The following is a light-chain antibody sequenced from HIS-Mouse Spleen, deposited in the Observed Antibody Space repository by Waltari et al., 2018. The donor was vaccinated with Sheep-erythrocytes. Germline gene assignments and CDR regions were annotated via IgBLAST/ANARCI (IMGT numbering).Light chain of an antibody. J-gene: IGLJ3*02. CDR2: EDS. CDR3: QVWDSSSWV. Sequence: SYVLTQPPSVSVAPGKTARITCGGNNIGSKSVHWYQQKPGQAPVLVVYEDSDRPSGIPGRFSGANSGNTDTLTISRVEAGDEADYYCQVWDSSSWVFGGRTKLTVL. CDR1: NIGSKS. V-gene: IGLV3-21*03.